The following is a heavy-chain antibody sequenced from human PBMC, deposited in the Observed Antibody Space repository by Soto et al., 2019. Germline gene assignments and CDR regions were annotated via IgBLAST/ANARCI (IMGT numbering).Heavy chain of an antibody. CDR2: ISYDGSNK. CDR1: GFTFSSYA. CDR3: SREKYQLLSHTNWFDP. V-gene: IGHV3-30-3*01. D-gene: IGHD2-2*01. Sequence: SLRLSCAASGFTFSSYAMHWVRQSPGKGLEWLADISYDGSNKYYADSVKRPFTSSRDNSKNTLYPQTNRLRAEDTAVYYCSREKYQLLSHTNWFDPWGQGTLVTVSS. J-gene: IGHJ5*02.